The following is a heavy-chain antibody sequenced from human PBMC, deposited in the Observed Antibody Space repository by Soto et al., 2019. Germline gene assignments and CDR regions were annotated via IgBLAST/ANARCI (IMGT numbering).Heavy chain of an antibody. V-gene: IGHV4-30-2*01. J-gene: IGHJ5*02. Sequence: SETLSLTCAVSGGSISSGGYSWSWIRQPPGKGLEWIGYIYHSGSTYYNPSPKSRVTISVDRSKNQFSLKLSSVTAADTAVYYCARGNRDSSSTFNWFDPWGQGTLVT. CDR2: IYHSGST. D-gene: IGHD6-6*01. CDR1: GGSISSGGYS. CDR3: ARGNRDSSSTFNWFDP.